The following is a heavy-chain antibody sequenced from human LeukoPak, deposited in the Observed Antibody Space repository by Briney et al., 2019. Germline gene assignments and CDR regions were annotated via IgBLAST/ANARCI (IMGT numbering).Heavy chain of an antibody. D-gene: IGHD2-2*01. CDR3: AMGVVVPEYYFDY. CDR2: IIPILGIA. J-gene: IGHJ4*02. V-gene: IGHV1-69*02. Sequence: SVKVSCKASGGTFSSYTISWVRQAPGQGLEWMGRIIPILGIANYAQKFQGRVTITADKSTSTAYMELSSLRSEDTAVYYCAMGVVVPEYYFDYWGQGTLVTVS. CDR1: GGTFSSYT.